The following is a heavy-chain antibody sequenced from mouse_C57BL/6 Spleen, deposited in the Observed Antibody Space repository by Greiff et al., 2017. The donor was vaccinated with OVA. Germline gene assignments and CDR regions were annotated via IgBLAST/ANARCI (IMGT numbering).Heavy chain of an antibody. CDR1: GYTFTDYE. V-gene: IGHV1-15*01. Sequence: QVQLKQSGAELVRPGASVTLSCKASGYTFTDYEMHWVKQTPVHGLEWIGAIDPETGGTAYNQKFKGKAILTADKSSSTAYMELRSLTSEDSAVYYCTRQQATDAMEYWGQGTSVTVSS. CDR2: IDPETGGT. D-gene: IGHD3-2*02. J-gene: IGHJ4*01. CDR3: TRQQATDAMEY.